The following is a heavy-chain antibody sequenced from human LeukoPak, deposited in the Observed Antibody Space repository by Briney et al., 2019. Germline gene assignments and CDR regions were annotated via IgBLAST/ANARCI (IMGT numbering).Heavy chain of an antibody. CDR3: ARDPGSSIAAAGTGSDY. D-gene: IGHD6-13*01. V-gene: IGHV3-21*01. J-gene: IGHJ4*02. CDR2: ISSSSSYI. Sequence: PGGSLRLSCAVSGFTFSSYSMNWVRQAPGKGLEWVSSISSSSSYIYYADSVKGRFTISRDNAKNSLYLQMNSLRAEDTAVYYCARDPGSSIAAAGTGSDYWGQGTLVTVSS. CDR1: GFTFSSYS.